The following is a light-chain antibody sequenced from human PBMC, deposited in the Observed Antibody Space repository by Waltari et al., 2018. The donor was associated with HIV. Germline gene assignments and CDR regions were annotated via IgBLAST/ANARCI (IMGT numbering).Light chain of an antibody. Sequence: QSALTQPASVSGSPGQSITISCTGDTSDIGIYDLVSWYQKYPDKAPRLIMYGVNTRTSGISNRFAGSKSGNTASLTISALQGDDEADYYCSSYTDSDSLLFGGGTKLTVL. J-gene: IGLJ2*01. V-gene: IGLV2-14*01. CDR3: SSYTDSDSLL. CDR2: GVN. CDR1: TSDIGIYDL.